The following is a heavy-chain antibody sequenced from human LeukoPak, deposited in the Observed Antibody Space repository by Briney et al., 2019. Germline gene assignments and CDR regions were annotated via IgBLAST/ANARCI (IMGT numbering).Heavy chain of an antibody. D-gene: IGHD3-22*01. CDR2: IRYDGSNK. CDR1: GFTFSSYG. CDR3: AKDKMRYYYDSSGYDY. J-gene: IGHJ4*02. Sequence: GGSLRLSCAASGFTFSSYGMHWVRQAPGKGLEWVAFIRYDGSNKYYADSVKGRFTISRDNSKNALYLQMNSLRAEDTAVYYYAKDKMRYYYDSSGYDYWGQGTLVTVSS. V-gene: IGHV3-30*02.